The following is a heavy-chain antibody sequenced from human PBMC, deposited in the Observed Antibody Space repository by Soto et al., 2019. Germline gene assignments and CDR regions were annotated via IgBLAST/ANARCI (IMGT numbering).Heavy chain of an antibody. CDR3: ARHGKGAAYTYGPYYFDH. Sequence: PGGSLRLSCTASGFPFNFYSMNWVRQAPGKGLEWISYITSTSSVVNYADSVRGRFTISRDNGANSLYLHMNSLRDEDTAVYYCARHGKGAAYTYGPYYFDHWGQGGLVAVAS. CDR1: GFPFNFYS. J-gene: IGHJ4*02. D-gene: IGHD5-18*01. CDR2: ITSTSSVV. V-gene: IGHV3-48*02.